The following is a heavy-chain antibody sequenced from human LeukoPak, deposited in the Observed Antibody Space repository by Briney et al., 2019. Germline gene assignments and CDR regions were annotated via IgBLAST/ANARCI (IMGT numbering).Heavy chain of an antibody. CDR3: ARGSGYGWFDP. Sequence: ASVKVSCKASGYTFTGYYMHWVRQAPEQGLEWMGRINPNSGGTNYAQKFQGRVTMTRDTSISTAYMELSRLRSDGTAVYYCARGSGYGWFDPWGQGTLVTVSS. D-gene: IGHD5-12*01. J-gene: IGHJ5*02. CDR2: INPNSGGT. V-gene: IGHV1-2*06. CDR1: GYTFTGYY.